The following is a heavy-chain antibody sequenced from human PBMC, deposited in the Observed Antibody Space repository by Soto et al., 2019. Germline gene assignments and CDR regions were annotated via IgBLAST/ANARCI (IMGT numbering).Heavy chain of an antibody. J-gene: IGHJ5*02. CDR2: IYYSGST. Sequence: PSETLSLTCTVSGGSISSSRYYWGWIRQPPGKGPEWIGSIYYSGSTYYNPSLKSRVTISVDTSKNQFSLKLSSVTAADTAVYYCARLRMGYCSSTSCYAGRDGWFDPWGQGTLVTVSS. CDR3: ARLRMGYCSSTSCYAGRDGWFDP. CDR1: GGSISSSRYY. D-gene: IGHD2-2*01. V-gene: IGHV4-39*01.